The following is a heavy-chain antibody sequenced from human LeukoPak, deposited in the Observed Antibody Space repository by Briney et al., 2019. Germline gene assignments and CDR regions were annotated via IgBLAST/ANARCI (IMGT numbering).Heavy chain of an antibody. Sequence: QAGGSLRLSCAASGFTFSSYEMNWVRQAPGKGLEWVSYISSSGSTIYYADSVKGRFTISRDNAKNSLYLQMNSLRAEDTAVYYCARGGYGGNSDYWGQGTLVTVSS. CDR1: GFTFSSYE. D-gene: IGHD4-23*01. CDR2: ISSSGSTI. V-gene: IGHV3-48*03. CDR3: ARGGYGGNSDY. J-gene: IGHJ4*02.